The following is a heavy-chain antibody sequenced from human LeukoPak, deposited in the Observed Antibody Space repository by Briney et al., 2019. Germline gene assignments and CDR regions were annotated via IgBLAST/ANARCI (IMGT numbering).Heavy chain of an antibody. CDR3: ARDRRYYDSSGAFDI. Sequence: PGGSLRLSCAASGFTVSSNYMSWVRQAPGKGLEWVSVIYSGGSTYYADSVKGRFTISRDNSKNTLYLQMNSLRAEETAVYYCARDRRYYDSSGAFDIWGQGTMVTVSS. V-gene: IGHV3-53*01. D-gene: IGHD3-22*01. J-gene: IGHJ3*02. CDR1: GFTVSSNY. CDR2: IYSGGST.